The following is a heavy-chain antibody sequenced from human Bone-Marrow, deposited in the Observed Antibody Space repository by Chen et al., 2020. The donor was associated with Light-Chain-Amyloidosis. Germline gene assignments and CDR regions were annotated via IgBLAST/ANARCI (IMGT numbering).Heavy chain of an antibody. V-gene: IGHV5-51*01. J-gene: IGHJ4*02. CDR1: GYPFPNYW. D-gene: IGHD5-12*01. CDR3: ARRRDGYNFDY. Sequence: EVQLEQSGPEVKKPGESLKISCKGSGYPFPNYWIGWVRQMPGKGLGWMGVIYPDDSDARYSPSFEGQVTISADKSITTAYLQWRSLKASDTAMYYCARRRDGYNFDYWGQGTLVTVSS. CDR2: IYPDDSDA.